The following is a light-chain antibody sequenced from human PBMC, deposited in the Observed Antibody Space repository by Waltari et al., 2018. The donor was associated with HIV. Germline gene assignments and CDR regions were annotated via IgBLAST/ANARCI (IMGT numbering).Light chain of an antibody. V-gene: IGKV4-1*01. CDR3: QQYFTAPLT. Sequence: DIVMTQSPESLAVSLGERATINCKSSKSVFYTFNNKNYLAWYQHKSGQPPKLLIYWASNRESGVSDRFSGSGSGADFTLTINSLQAEDVAVYYCQQYFTAPLTFGGGTKVEIK. CDR2: WAS. CDR1: KSVFYTFNNKNY. J-gene: IGKJ4*01.